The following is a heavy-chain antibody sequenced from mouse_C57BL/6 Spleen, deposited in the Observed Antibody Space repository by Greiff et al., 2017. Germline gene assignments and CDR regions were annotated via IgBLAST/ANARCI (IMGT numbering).Heavy chain of an antibody. J-gene: IGHJ2*01. D-gene: IGHD3-2*02. CDR1: GYAFSSSW. Sequence: QVQLQQSGPELVKPGASVKISCKASGYAFSSSWMNWVKQRPGKGLEWIGRIYPGDGDTNYNGKLKGKATLTADKSSSTAYMQLSSLTSEDSAVYFCARDSSGYDYFDYWGQGTTLTVSS. V-gene: IGHV1-82*01. CDR2: IYPGDGDT. CDR3: ARDSSGYDYFDY.